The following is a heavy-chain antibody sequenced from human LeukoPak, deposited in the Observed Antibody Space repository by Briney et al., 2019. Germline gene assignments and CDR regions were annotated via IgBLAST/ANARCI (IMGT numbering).Heavy chain of an antibody. D-gene: IGHD2-21*02. CDR2: INHIGNT. V-gene: IGHV4-34*01. CDR1: GGSFSYHY. J-gene: IGHJ4*02. CDR3: ARGGFYCGDDCYVDK. Sequence: PSETLSLTSAIYGGSFSYHYWCWIPQPPQKRLGCIGEINHIGNTNYNPSLKSRVTISAATTMHQFPLKLTSVTAADTAVYYCARGGFYCGDDCYVDKWGQGTLVTVSS.